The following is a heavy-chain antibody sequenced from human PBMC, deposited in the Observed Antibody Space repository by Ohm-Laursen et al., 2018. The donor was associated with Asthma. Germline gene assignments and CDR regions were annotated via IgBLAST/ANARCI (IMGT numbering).Heavy chain of an antibody. Sequence: GESLRISCKGSGYTFTSYWFGWVRQMPGKGLEWMGIFYPGDSDTRYNPSFQGQVTISADKSISTAYLQWSSLKASDTAMYYCARQNGDQPYFDFWGQGTLVTVSS. CDR3: ARQNGDQPYFDF. V-gene: IGHV5-51*01. CDR1: GYTFTSYW. CDR2: FYPGDSDT. J-gene: IGHJ4*02. D-gene: IGHD2-21*02.